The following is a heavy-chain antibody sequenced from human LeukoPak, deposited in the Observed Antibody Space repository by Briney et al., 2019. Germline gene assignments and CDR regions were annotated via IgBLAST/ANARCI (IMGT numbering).Heavy chain of an antibody. CDR1: GDSVSSNSAA. J-gene: IGHJ4*02. CDR2: TYYRSKWYN. V-gene: IGHV6-1*01. Sequence: SQTLSLTCAISGDSVSSNSAAWNWIRQSPSRGLEWLGRTYYRSKWYNDYAVSVKSRITINPDTSKNQFSLQLNSVTPEDTAVYYCARSDYGYYYGSGSYYTLFDYWGQGTLVTVSS. D-gene: IGHD3-10*01. CDR3: ARSDYGYYYGSGSYYTLFDY.